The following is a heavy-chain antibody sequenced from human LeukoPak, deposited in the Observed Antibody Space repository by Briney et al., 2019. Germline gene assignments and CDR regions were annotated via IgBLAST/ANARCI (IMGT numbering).Heavy chain of an antibody. J-gene: IGHJ4*02. CDR1: GFTFSSYG. CDR2: ISYDGSNK. Sequence: PGRSLRLSCAASGFTFSSYGMHWVRQAPGKGLEWVAVISYDGSNKYYADSVKGRFTISRDNSKNTLYLQMTSLRAEDTAVYYCATPGSGIWCFDYWGQGTLLTVSS. V-gene: IGHV3-30*03. CDR3: ATPGSGIWCFDY. D-gene: IGHD6-13*01.